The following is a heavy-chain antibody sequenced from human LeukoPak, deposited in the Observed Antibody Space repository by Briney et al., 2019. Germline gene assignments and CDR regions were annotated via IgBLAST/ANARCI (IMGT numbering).Heavy chain of an antibody. CDR3: VKDSVPYQLLSNGMDV. CDR2: ISSNGGST. J-gene: IGHJ6*04. V-gene: IGHV3-64D*06. CDR1: GFTFSSYA. D-gene: IGHD2-2*01. Sequence: GGSLRLSCSASGFTFSSYAMHWVRQAPGKGLEYVSAISSNGGSTYYADSVKGRFTISRDNSKNTLYLQMSSLRAEDTAVCYCVKDSVPYQLLSNGMDVWGKGTTVTVSS.